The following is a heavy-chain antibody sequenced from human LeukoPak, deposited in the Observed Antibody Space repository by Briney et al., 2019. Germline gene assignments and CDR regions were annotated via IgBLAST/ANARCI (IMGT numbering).Heavy chain of an antibody. V-gene: IGHV4-39*01. CDR2: IYYSGST. J-gene: IGHJ4*02. CDR3: ARPGYSSGWPYYFDY. CDR1: GGSISSSSYY. D-gene: IGHD6-19*01. Sequence: PSETPSLTCTVPGGSISSSSYYWGWIRQPPGKGLEWIGSIYYSGSTYYNPSLKSRVTISVDTSKNQFSLKLSSVTAADTAVYYCARPGYSSGWPYYFDYWGQGTLVTVSS.